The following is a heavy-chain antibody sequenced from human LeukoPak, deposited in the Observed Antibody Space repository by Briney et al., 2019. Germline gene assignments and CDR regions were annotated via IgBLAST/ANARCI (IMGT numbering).Heavy chain of an antibody. D-gene: IGHD6-6*01. J-gene: IGHJ6*03. V-gene: IGHV3-48*01. CDR2: ISSSSSTI. CDR1: GFTFSSYS. CDR3: ARDGEAARPRYYYYYMDV. Sequence: GGSLRLSCAASGFTFSSYSMNWVRQAPGKGLEWVSYISSSSSTIYYADSVKGRFTISRDNAKNSLYLQMNSLRAEDTAVYYCARDGEAARPRYYYYYMDVWGKGTTVTVSS.